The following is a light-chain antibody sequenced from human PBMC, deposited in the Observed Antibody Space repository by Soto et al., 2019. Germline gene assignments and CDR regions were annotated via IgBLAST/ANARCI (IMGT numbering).Light chain of an antibody. CDR1: HSISSY. CDR3: QQYDSYSWT. V-gene: IGKV1-39*01. CDR2: DAS. Sequence: DIPMTQSPSSLSASVGDRVTITCRASHSISSYLNWYQQRPGKAPKLLIYDASRFQSGVPSRFSGSGSGTEFTLTISSLQPDDFATYYCQQYDSYSWTFGQGTKVDIK. J-gene: IGKJ1*01.